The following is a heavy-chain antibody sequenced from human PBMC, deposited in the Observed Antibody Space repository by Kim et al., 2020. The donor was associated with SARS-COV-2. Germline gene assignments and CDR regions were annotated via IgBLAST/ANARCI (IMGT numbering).Heavy chain of an antibody. CDR3: AIGGYCRSTSYLDY. J-gene: IGHJ4*02. D-gene: IGHD2-2*01. Sequence: GGSLRLSCAASGFTFSSYTMNWVRQAPGKGLEWVSSISSSSSYIYYADSVKGRFTISRDNAKNSLYLQMNSLRAEDTAVYYCAIGGYCRSTSYLDYWGQGTLVTVSS. V-gene: IGHV3-21*01. CDR1: GFTFSSYT. CDR2: ISSSSSYI.